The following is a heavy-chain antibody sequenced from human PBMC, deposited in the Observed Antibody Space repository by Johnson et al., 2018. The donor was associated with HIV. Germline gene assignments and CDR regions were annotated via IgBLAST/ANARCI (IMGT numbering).Heavy chain of an antibody. CDR2: SNWNGGST. CDR1: GFTFDDYG. D-gene: IGHD3-22*01. J-gene: IGHJ3*02. Sequence: VESGGGVVRPGGSLRLSCAASGFTFDDYGMSWVRQAPGKGLEWVSGSNWNGGSTGYGDSVKGRFTISRDNAKNSLYLQMNSLRAEDTDLYYCAGRFYYDSSGYYSAAFDIWGQGTMVTVSS. CDR3: AGRFYYDSSGYYSAAFDI. V-gene: IGHV3-20*04.